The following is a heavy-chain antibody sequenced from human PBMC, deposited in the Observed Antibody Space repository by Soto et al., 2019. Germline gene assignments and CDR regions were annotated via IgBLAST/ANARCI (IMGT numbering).Heavy chain of an antibody. D-gene: IGHD2-2*01. CDR3: ARDPCRSTSCYFDY. Sequence: EVQLVESGGGLVQPGGSLRLSCAASGFTFSSYSMNWVRQAPGKGLEWVSYISTSGSTIYYAESVKARFTISGDNVKNSLYLQMNSLRAEDTAVYYCARDPCRSTSCYFDYWCQGTLVTVP. J-gene: IGHJ4*02. CDR2: ISTSGSTI. V-gene: IGHV3-48*01. CDR1: GFTFSSYS.